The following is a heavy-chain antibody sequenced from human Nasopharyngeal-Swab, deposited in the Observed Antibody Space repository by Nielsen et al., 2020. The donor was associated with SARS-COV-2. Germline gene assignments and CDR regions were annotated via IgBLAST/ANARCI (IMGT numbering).Heavy chain of an antibody. CDR3: ARVQYYDSSGYYIQTFDY. CDR2: ISSSSSTI. V-gene: IGHV3-48*04. D-gene: IGHD3-22*01. CDR1: GFTFSSYS. Sequence: GGSLRLSCAASGFTFSSYSMNWVRQAPGKGLEWVSYISSSSSTIYYADSVKGRFTISRDNAKNSLYLQMNSLRAEDTAVYYCARVQYYDSSGYYIQTFDYWGQGTLVTVSS. J-gene: IGHJ4*02.